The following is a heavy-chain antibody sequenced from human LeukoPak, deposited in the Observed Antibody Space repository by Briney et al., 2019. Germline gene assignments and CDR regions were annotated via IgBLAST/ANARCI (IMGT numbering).Heavy chain of an antibody. CDR3: ARDQEGFDY. V-gene: IGHV1-46*01. CDR2: IYPRDGST. J-gene: IGHJ4*02. Sequence: GASVKVSCKASGYSFTNNYIHWVRQAPGQGLEWMGTIYPRDGSTSYAQRFQDRVTVTRDTSTSTVHMELSGLRAEDTALYYCARDQEGFDYWGQGTLVTVSS. CDR1: GYSFTNNY.